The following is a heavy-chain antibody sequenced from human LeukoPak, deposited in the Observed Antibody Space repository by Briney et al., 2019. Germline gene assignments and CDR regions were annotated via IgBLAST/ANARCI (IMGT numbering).Heavy chain of an antibody. CDR2: MNPNSGNT. V-gene: IGHV1-8*03. Sequence: ASVKVSCKASGNTITSYDINWVRQATGQGLEWMGWMNPNSGNTGYAQKFQGRVTITRNTSISTAYMELSSLRSEDTAVYYCARGPFYDSSGYYFDYWGQGTLVTVSS. D-gene: IGHD3-22*01. J-gene: IGHJ4*02. CDR3: ARGPFYDSSGYYFDY. CDR1: GNTITSYD.